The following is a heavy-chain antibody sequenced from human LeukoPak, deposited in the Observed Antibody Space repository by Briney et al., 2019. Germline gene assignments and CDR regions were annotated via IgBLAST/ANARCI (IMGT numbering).Heavy chain of an antibody. CDR3: ARGIAAAGNPNWFDP. J-gene: IGHJ5*02. D-gene: IGHD6-13*01. Sequence: GGSLRLSCAASGFIFSGYAMHWVRQAPGTGLEWVAVIWSDGSNKYYADSVKGRFTISRDNSKNTLYLQMNSLRAEDTAVYYCARGIAAAGNPNWFDPWGQGTLVTVSS. CDR2: IWSDGSNK. CDR1: GFIFSGYA. V-gene: IGHV3-33*01.